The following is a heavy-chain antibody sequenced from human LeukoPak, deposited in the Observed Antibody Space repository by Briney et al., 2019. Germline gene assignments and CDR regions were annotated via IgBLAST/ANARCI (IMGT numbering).Heavy chain of an antibody. J-gene: IGHJ4*02. D-gene: IGHD4-17*01. CDR3: ARQGYADFSSRPFDY. V-gene: IGHV4-39*01. CDR1: GGSIRNSGYY. CDR2: IYYSGNT. Sequence: PSETVSLTCTVSGGSIRNSGYYWGWIRPPPGKGLEWIGRIYYSGNTYYNPSLKSRVTVSVDTSKNQFSLKLRSVTAADTAVYYCARQGYADFSSRPFDYWGQGTLVTVSS.